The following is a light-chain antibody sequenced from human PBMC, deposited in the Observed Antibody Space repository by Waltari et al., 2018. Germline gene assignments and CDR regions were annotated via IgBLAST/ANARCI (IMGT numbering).Light chain of an antibody. CDR3: ASFTGNVV. CDR2: DVD. Sequence: QSALNQPASVSGSPGQSITISCTGTSSDVGGYNYVSWYQQHPGKAPKLLIYDVDYRPSWVSNRFSGSKTVNTASLTISGLQAVDEAVYYCASFTGNVVFGGGTKLTVL. CDR1: SSDVGGYNY. V-gene: IGLV2-14*03. J-gene: IGLJ2*01.